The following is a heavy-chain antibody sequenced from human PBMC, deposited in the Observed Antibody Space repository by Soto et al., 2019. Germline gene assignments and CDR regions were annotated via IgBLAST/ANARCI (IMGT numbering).Heavy chain of an antibody. CDR2: ITYEGSQI. D-gene: IGHD7-27*01. Sequence: QVQLVGSGGGVVQPGRSLRLSCAASGFSFPRFGMHWVRQFPGKGLEWVALITYEGSQIYYADAVKGRFTISRDNGDNTLSLQMDNLRTEDTATYFCAKGRGEMNWANYYGLDVWGQGTTVTVSS. V-gene: IGHV3-30*18. J-gene: IGHJ6*02. CDR3: AKGRGEMNWANYYGLDV. CDR1: GFSFPRFG.